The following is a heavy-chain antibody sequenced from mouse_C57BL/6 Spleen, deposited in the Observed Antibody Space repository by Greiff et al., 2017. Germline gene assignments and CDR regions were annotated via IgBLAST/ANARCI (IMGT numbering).Heavy chain of an antibody. CDR3: TRDGSSYWYFDV. Sequence: EVMLVESGEGLVKPGGSLKLSCAASGFTFSSYAMSWVRQTTEKRLEWVAYISSGGDYIYYADTVKGRFTISRDNARNTLYLPMSSLKSEDTAMYYCTRDGSSYWYFDVWGTGTTVTVSS. CDR2: ISSGGDYI. D-gene: IGHD1-1*01. J-gene: IGHJ1*03. V-gene: IGHV5-9-1*02. CDR1: GFTFSSYA.